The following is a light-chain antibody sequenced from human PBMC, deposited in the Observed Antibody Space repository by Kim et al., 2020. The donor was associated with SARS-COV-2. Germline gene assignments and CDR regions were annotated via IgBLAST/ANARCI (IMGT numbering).Light chain of an antibody. CDR3: QQRSNWPIT. Sequence: LSPGERAPLSCRASQRVSSPLAWYQQKPGQAPRLLLYDTSNRATGIPARFSGSGSGTDFTLTISSLEPEDFAVYYCQQRSNWPITFGQGTRLEIK. V-gene: IGKV3-11*01. CDR2: DTS. J-gene: IGKJ5*01. CDR1: QRVSSP.